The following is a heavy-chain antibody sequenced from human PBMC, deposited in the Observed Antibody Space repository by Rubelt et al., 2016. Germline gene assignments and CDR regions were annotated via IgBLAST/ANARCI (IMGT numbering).Heavy chain of an antibody. J-gene: IGHJ4*02. Sequence: GGGVVQPGGSLRLSCAASGFSVSDNYMNWVRQAPGKGLEWLSVIYTGGSTYYADSVKGRFTISRDNAKNSLYLQINSLRAEDTAVYYCARWDTSSPDYWGQGTLVTVSS. CDR2: IYTGGST. CDR3: ARWDTSSPDY. CDR1: GFSVSDNY. V-gene: IGHV3-66*01. D-gene: IGHD6-6*01.